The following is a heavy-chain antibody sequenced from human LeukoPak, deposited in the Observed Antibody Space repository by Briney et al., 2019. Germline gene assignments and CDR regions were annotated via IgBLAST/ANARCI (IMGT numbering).Heavy chain of an antibody. Sequence: GGSLRLSCAVSGFTFSSYGMNWVRQAPGKGLEWVSHISSSSSMIYYADSVKGRSTISRDNAKNSLYLQMDSLRAEDTAVYYCARAIPFDYWGQGTLVTVSS. CDR2: ISSSSSMI. CDR1: GFTFSSYG. J-gene: IGHJ4*02. V-gene: IGHV3-48*04. CDR3: ARAIPFDY.